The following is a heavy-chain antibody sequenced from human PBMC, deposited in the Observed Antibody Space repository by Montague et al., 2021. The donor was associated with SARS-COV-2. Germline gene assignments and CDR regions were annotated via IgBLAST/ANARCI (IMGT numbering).Heavy chain of an antibody. D-gene: IGHD1-26*01. Sequence: SLRLSCAASGFSFSNYDMYWVRQATGKGLEWVSGIDTAGHTYYPGSVKGRFTISRDDSWNTAYLQMTSLRVEDTAVYYCARDGQEQAPWAMDVWGQGTTVIVSS. V-gene: IGHV3-13*04. CDR3: ARDGQEQAPWAMDV. J-gene: IGHJ6*02. CDR1: GFSFSNYD. CDR2: IDTAGHT.